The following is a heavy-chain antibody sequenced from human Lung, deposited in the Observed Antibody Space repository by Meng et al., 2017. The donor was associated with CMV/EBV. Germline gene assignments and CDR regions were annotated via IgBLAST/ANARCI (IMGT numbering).Heavy chain of an antibody. Sequence: QVHVVTLWYDLKKPVASVKVSCKASGYTFTSYARNWVRPAPGQGLEWMGWINTNTGNPTYAQGFTGRFVFSLDTSVSTAYLQISSLKAEDTAVYYCARGDYYDSSGLDYWGQGTLVTVSS. CDR2: INTNTGNP. J-gene: IGHJ4*02. CDR3: ARGDYYDSSGLDY. D-gene: IGHD3-22*01. V-gene: IGHV7-4-1*02. CDR1: GYTFTSYA.